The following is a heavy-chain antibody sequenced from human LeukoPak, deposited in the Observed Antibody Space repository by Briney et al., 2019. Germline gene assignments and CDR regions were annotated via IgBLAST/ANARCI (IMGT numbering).Heavy chain of an antibody. CDR2: IYYSGST. Sequence: SETLSLTCTVSGGSISSYYWSWIRQPPGKGLEWIGYIYYSGSTNYNPSLKSRVTISVDTSKNQFSLKLSSVTAAVTAVYYCARRGAAAGFDYWGQGTLVTVSS. D-gene: IGHD6-13*01. V-gene: IGHV4-59*08. CDR1: GGSISSYY. J-gene: IGHJ4*02. CDR3: ARRGAAAGFDY.